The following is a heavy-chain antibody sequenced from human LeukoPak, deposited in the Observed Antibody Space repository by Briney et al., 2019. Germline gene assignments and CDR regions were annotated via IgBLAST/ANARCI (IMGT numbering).Heavy chain of an antibody. D-gene: IGHD5-24*01. CDR2: IRYDGTNK. CDR3: ARDRDGYNYMRMGY. V-gene: IGHV3-33*01. Sequence: GGSLRLSCAASGFTFSSYFMHWVRQAPGKGLEWVAVIRYDGTNKYYADSVKGRFTISRDNSRNTLYLQMNSLRAEDTAVYYCARDRDGYNYMRMGYWGQGTLVTVSS. CDR1: GFTFSSYF. J-gene: IGHJ4*02.